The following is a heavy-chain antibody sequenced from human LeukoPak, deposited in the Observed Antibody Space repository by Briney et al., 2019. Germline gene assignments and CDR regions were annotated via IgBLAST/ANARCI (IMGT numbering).Heavy chain of an antibody. D-gene: IGHD3-10*01. V-gene: IGHV1-8*02. CDR1: GFTFTSFY. CDR3: AKDGYYGSGSYYNPAYYYYYYMDV. CDR2: MNPNSGNT. J-gene: IGHJ6*03. Sequence: GASVKVSCKASGFTFTSFYMHWVRQATGQGLEWMGWMNPNSGNTGYAQKFQGRVTMTRNTSISTAYMELSSLRSEDTAVYYCAKDGYYGSGSYYNPAYYYYYYMDVWGKGTTVTISS.